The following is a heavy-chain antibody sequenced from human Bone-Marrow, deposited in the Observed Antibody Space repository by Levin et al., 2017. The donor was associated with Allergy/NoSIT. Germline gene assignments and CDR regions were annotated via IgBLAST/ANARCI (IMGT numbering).Heavy chain of an antibody. Sequence: MPSETLSLTCTVSGGSVNRGGFYWHWIRQHPGKGLEWIGSIYYSGATFYNPSLKTRLTLSVDTYKNQFSLKLSSLTAADTAVYYCARQIADSYDSSAYPFSFDPWGQGVLVTVSS. V-gene: IGHV4-31*03. CDR3: ARQIADSYDSSAYPFSFDP. CDR1: GGSVNRGGFY. J-gene: IGHJ5*02. D-gene: IGHD3-22*01. CDR2: IYYSGAT.